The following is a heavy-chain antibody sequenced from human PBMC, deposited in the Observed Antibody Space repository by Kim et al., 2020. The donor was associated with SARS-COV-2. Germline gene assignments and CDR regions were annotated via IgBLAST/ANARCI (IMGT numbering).Heavy chain of an antibody. CDR2: RGVRT. CDR3: AKTKQDY. D-gene: IGHD2-8*01. Sequence: RGVRTSYADSVKRRFTISRDNSKNTLYRQMNSLRAEDTAVYYCAKTKQDYWGQGTLVTVSS. J-gene: IGHJ4*02. V-gene: IGHV3-23*01.